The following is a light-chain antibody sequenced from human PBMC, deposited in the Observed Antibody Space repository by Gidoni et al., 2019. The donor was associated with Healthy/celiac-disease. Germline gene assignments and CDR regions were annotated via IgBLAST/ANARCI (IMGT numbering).Light chain of an antibody. J-gene: IGKJ2*01. CDR2: GAS. Sequence: EIVMPQSPATLSVSPGERATLSCRASQSVSSNLAWYQQKPGQAPRLLIYGASTRATGIPDRFSGSGSGTEFTLTISSLQSEDFAVYYCQQYNNWPLYTFGQGTKLEIK. CDR1: QSVSSN. CDR3: QQYNNWPLYT. V-gene: IGKV3-15*01.